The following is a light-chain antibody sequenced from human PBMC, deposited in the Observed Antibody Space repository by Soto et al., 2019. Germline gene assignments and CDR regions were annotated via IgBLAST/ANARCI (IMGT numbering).Light chain of an antibody. J-gene: IGKJ5*01. Sequence: EIVMTQSPATLSVSPGERATLSCRASQSVSSNLAWYQQKPGQAPRLLIYDVSTRATGIPARFSGSGSGTEFTLTISSLQSEDFAVHYCQQYKNWPPITFGQGTRLEI. CDR1: QSVSSN. CDR2: DVS. V-gene: IGKV3-15*01. CDR3: QQYKNWPPIT.